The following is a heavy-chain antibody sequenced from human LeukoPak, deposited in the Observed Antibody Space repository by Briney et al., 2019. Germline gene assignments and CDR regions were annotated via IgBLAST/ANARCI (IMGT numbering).Heavy chain of an antibody. CDR1: GFTFRSYA. V-gene: IGHV3-30*03. CDR3: ASLGVRGEGFDP. D-gene: IGHD3-10*01. CDR2: VSYNGSNK. Sequence: GRSLRLSCAASGFTFRSYAMHWVRQAPGKGLEWVAVVSYNGSNKYYVDSVKGRFTISRDNFNNTLYLQMNSLRPEDTAMYYRASLGVRGEGFDPWGQGTLVTVSS. J-gene: IGHJ5*02.